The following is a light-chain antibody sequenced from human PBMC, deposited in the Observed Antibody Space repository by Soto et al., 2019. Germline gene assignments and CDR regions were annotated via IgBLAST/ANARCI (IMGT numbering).Light chain of an antibody. V-gene: IGKV3-20*01. J-gene: IGKJ4*01. CDR2: GAS. CDR1: QSVSSSY. CDR3: QQYGSSPLT. Sequence: TVFTQSPGTLSLSPGERVPLSCRDSQSVSSSYLAWYQQRPGQAPRFLIYGASSRATGIPDRFSGSGSGTDFTLTISRLEPEDFAVYYYQQYGSSPLTFGGGTKVDI.